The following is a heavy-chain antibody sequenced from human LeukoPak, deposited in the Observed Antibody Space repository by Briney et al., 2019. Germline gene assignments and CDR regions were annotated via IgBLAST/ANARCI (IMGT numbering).Heavy chain of an antibody. Sequence: SETLSLTCTVSGGSIRSYYWSWIRQPPGKGLEWIGEINHSGSTNYNPSLKSRVTISVDTSKNQFSLELSSVTAADTAVYYCARQILTMVRGVIRRNWFDPWGQGTLVTVSS. CDR2: INHSGST. V-gene: IGHV4-34*01. CDR1: GGSIRSYY. J-gene: IGHJ5*02. D-gene: IGHD3-10*01. CDR3: ARQILTMVRGVIRRNWFDP.